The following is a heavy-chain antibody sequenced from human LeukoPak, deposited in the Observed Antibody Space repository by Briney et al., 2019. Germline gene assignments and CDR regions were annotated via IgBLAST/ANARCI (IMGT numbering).Heavy chain of an antibody. Sequence: GGSLRLSCAASGFTFSSSWMYWVRQAPGKGLEWVANIKQDGCERYYLDSVKGRFTISRDNSKNTLYLQMNSLRAEDTAVYYCAKSVHSAMVTGYFDYWGQGTLVTVSS. CDR1: GFTFSSSW. CDR2: IKQDGCER. D-gene: IGHD5-18*01. J-gene: IGHJ4*02. CDR3: AKSVHSAMVTGYFDY. V-gene: IGHV3-7*03.